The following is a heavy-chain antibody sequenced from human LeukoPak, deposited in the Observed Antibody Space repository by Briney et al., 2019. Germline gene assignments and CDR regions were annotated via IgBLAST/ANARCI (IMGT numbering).Heavy chain of an antibody. J-gene: IGHJ6*03. CDR1: GFTFSSYS. CDR3: APLFAPYYMDV. V-gene: IGHV3-48*01. CDR2: ISSSSSTI. Sequence: GGSLRLSCAASGFTFSSYSMNWVRQAPGKGLEWVSYISSSSSTIYYADSVKGRFTISRDNAKNSLYLQMNSLRAEDTAVYYCAPLFAPYYMDVWGKGTTVTVSS.